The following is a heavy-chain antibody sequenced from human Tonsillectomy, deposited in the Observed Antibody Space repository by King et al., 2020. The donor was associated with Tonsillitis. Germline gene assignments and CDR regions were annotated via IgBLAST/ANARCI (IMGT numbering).Heavy chain of an antibody. Sequence: QLVQSGGGLVQPGRSLRLSCAASGFTFDDYAMHWVRQAPGKGLEWVSGINWNSGNIGYADSVKGRFTISRDNAQNSLYLQMNSLRAEDTALYYCAKDIEWRHTSGCLGGGMDVWGHGTTVTVSS. CDR3: AKDIEWRHTSGCLGGGMDV. D-gene: IGHD6-19*01. CDR2: INWNSGNI. J-gene: IGHJ6*02. CDR1: GFTFDDYA. V-gene: IGHV3-9*01.